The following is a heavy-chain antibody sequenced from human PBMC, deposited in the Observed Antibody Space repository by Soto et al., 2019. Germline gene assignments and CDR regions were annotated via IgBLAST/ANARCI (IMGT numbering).Heavy chain of an antibody. Sequence: EVQLVESGGGLVQPGGSLRVSCAASGFTFGSYWMNWVRQAPGKGLVWVSRIDSDGSSTTYADSVKGRFTTSRDNAKNPLYLQMSSLRVEDTAVYYCARGRPYGMDVWGQGTRVTVSS. J-gene: IGHJ6*02. CDR3: ARGRPYGMDV. CDR1: GFTFGSYW. V-gene: IGHV3-74*01. CDR2: IDSDGSST.